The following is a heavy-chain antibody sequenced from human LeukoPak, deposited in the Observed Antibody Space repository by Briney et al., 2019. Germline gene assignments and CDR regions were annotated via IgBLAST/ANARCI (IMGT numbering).Heavy chain of an antibody. Sequence: PGGSLRLSCAASGFTFSSYWMHWVRQAPGKGLVWVSRINSDGSSTSYADSVKGRFTISRDNSKNTLYLQMNSLRAEDTARYYCAKQKGYCSGGSCYYSDYWGQGTLVTVSS. V-gene: IGHV3-74*01. J-gene: IGHJ4*02. D-gene: IGHD2-15*01. CDR3: AKQKGYCSGGSCYYSDY. CDR1: GFTFSSYW. CDR2: INSDGSST.